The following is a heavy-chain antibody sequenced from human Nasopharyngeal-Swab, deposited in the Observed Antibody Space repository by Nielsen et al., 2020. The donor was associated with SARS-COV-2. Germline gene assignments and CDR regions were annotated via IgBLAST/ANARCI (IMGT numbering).Heavy chain of an antibody. CDR3: AKEGATGLFDP. J-gene: IGHJ5*02. Sequence: SHTRSPTCTLPGVSITSQYWSWIPQRPGKGLEWIGSILHNIVTNYNPSLNNRFTIFMDTSKNQFSLNLWSVTTADTAVYYCAKEGATGLFDPWGQGTLVTVSS. CDR2: ILHNIVT. CDR1: GVSITSQY. V-gene: IGHV4-59*11.